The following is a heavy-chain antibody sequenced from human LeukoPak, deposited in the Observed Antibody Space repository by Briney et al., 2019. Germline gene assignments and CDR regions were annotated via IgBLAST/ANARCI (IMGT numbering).Heavy chain of an antibody. CDR2: ISSSSSTI. Sequence: PGGSLRLSCAASGFTFSSYSMNWVRQAPGKGLEWVSYISSSSSTIYYADSVKGRFTISRDKAKNSLYLQMNSLRAEDTAVYYCAREYCSSTSCLYDSWGQGTLVTVSS. CDR1: GFTFSSYS. CDR3: AREYCSSTSCLYDS. J-gene: IGHJ4*02. V-gene: IGHV3-48*01. D-gene: IGHD2-2*01.